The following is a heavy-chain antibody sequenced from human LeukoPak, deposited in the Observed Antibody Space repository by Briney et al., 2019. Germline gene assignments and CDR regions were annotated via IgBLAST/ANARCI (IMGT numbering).Heavy chain of an antibody. J-gene: IGHJ6*02. CDR3: ARDHMSDYGGNPVGYYYYGMDV. D-gene: IGHD4-23*01. CDR1: GGTFSSYA. CDR2: IIPILGIA. Sequence: SVKVSCKASGGTFSSYATSWVRQAPGQGLEWMGRIIPILGIANYAQKFQGRVTITADKSTSTAYMELSSLRSEDTAVYYCARDHMSDYGGNPVGYYYYGMDVWGQGTTVTVSS. V-gene: IGHV1-69*04.